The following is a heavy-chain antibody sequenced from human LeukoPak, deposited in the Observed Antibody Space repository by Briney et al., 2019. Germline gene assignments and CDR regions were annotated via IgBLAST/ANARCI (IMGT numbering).Heavy chain of an antibody. CDR1: GYNSTTYW. D-gene: IGHD3-22*01. CDR3: ATYYYDSSGYSGAFDI. CDR2: IYPGDSDT. J-gene: IGHJ3*02. V-gene: IGHV5-51*01. Sequence: GESLQISCTGSGYNSTTYWIGWVRQMPGKGLEWMGIIYPGDSDTRYSPSFQGQVTISADKSITTAYLQWSSLKASDTAMYYCATYYYDSSGYSGAFDIWGQGTMVTVSS.